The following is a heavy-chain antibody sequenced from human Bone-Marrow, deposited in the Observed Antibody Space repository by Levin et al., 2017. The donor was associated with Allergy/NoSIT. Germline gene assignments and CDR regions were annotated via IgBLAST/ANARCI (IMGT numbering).Heavy chain of an antibody. Sequence: ASQTLSLTCTVSGVSISDGGYYWSWLRHLPGKGLEWIGYSYSSGSAYYNPSLEGRAKISVDKSKNQYSLRMTSVSAWDRAFYYCATVKNFWSGYSGFDVWGQGILLTVSS. V-gene: IGHV4-31*03. CDR1: GVSISDGGYY. J-gene: IGHJ4*02. CDR2: SYSSGSA. D-gene: IGHD3-3*01. CDR3: ATVKNFWSGYSGFDV.